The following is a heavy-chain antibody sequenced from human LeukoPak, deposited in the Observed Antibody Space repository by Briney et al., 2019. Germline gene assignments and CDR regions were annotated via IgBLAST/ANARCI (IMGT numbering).Heavy chain of an antibody. CDR3: ARLNGGNGYYYYYMDV. Sequence: SETLSLTCAVSGYSLSSGFYWGWIRQPPGKGLQWIGSVYHSGSAYYNPSLKSRVTISIDRSKNQFSLKLSSVTAADTAVYYCARLNGGNGYYYYYMDVWGKGTTVTVSS. CDR2: VYHSGSA. J-gene: IGHJ6*03. D-gene: IGHD4-23*01. CDR1: GYSLSSGFY. V-gene: IGHV4-38-2*01.